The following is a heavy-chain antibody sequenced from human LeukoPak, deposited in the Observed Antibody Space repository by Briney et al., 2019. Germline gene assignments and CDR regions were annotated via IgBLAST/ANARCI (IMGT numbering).Heavy chain of an antibody. J-gene: IGHJ3*02. CDR1: GYTFTGYY. Sequence: GASVKVSCKASGYTFTGYYMHWVRQAPGQGLEWMGWINPNSGGTNYAQKFQGRVTMTRDTSISTAYMELSSLRSEDTAVYYCARGHNSGSYSDAFDIWGQGTMVTVSS. D-gene: IGHD1-26*01. CDR3: ARGHNSGSYSDAFDI. V-gene: IGHV1-2*02. CDR2: INPNSGGT.